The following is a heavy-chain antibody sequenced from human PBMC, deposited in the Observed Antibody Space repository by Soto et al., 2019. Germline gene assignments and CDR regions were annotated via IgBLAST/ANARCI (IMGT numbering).Heavy chain of an antibody. J-gene: IGHJ4*02. V-gene: IGHV3-7*05. D-gene: IGHD6-19*01. CDR2: IKQDGSEK. Sequence: GGSLRLSCAVSGFTFSTYWMSWVRQAPGKGLEWVANIKQDGSEKYYVDSVKGRFTISRDNAKNSLYLQLNSLRAEDTAVYYCARESSAWYYFDYWGQGTLVTVSS. CDR3: ARESSAWYYFDY. CDR1: GFTFSTYW.